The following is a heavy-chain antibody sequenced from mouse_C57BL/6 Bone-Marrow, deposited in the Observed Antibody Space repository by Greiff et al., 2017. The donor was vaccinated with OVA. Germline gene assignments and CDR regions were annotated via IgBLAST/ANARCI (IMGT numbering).Heavy chain of an antibody. CDR3: AERGNY. CDR1: GYTFTSYG. CDR2: IYPRSGNT. J-gene: IGHJ3*01. V-gene: IGHV1-81*01. Sequence: VTLMESGAELARPGASVQLSCKASGYTFTSYGISWVKQRTGQGLEWIGEIYPRSGNTYYNEKFKGKATLTADKSSSTAYMELRSQTAEDSAVYYCAERGNYWGQGTLVTVS. D-gene: IGHD2-1*01.